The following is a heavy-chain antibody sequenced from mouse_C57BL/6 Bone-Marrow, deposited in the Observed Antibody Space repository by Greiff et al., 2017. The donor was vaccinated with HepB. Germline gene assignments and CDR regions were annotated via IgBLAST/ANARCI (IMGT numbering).Heavy chain of an antibody. V-gene: IGHV5-6*01. CDR2: ISSGGSYT. J-gene: IGHJ2*01. D-gene: IGHD2-5*01. Sequence: EVKLMESGGDLVKPGGSLKLSCAASGFTFSSYGMSWVRQTPDKRLEWVATISSGGSYTYYPDSVKGRFTISRDNVKNTLYLQMSSLKSEDTAMYYCARHLYYSNSYVDYWGQGTTLTVSS. CDR3: ARHLYYSNSYVDY. CDR1: GFTFSSYG.